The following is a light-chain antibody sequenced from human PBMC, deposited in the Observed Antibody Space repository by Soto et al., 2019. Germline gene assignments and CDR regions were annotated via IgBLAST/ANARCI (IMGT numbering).Light chain of an antibody. CDR1: SSDVGNYNL. V-gene: IGLV2-23*01. Sequence: QSALTQPASVSGSPGQSITISCTGTSSDVGNYNLVSWYQQHPGKAPKLMIYEGSKRPSGVSNRFSGSKSGNTASLTISGRQAEDEADYYCCSYAGSSTYVFGTGTQLTVL. CDR2: EGS. CDR3: CSYAGSSTYV. J-gene: IGLJ1*01.